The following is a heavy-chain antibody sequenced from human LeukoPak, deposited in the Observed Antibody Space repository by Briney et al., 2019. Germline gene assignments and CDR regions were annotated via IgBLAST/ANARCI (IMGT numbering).Heavy chain of an antibody. V-gene: IGHV3-74*01. CDR3: ARDPKRDYGMDV. CDR1: GFTFSSYW. J-gene: IGHJ6*02. Sequence: GGSLRLSCAASGFTFSSYWMHWVRQAPGKGLVWVSRINSDGSSTSYADSVKGRFTISRDDAMNTLYLQMNSLRAEDTAVYYCARDPKRDYGMDVWGQGTTVTVSS. CDR2: INSDGSST.